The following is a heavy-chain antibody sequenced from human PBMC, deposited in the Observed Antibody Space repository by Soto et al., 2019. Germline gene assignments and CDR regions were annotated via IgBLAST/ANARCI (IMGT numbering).Heavy chain of an antibody. J-gene: IGHJ6*02. CDR2: ISSSGSTI. D-gene: IGHD4-17*01. CDR3: ATEHRDYGSSSSLTYYGVEV. CDR1: GFTFSNYE. Sequence: EVQLVESGGGLAQPGGSLRLSCAASGFTFSNYEMNWVRQAPGKGLEWVSYISSSGSTIYYADSVKGRFTISRDNAKNSLYRQMNSPRAEDTAVYYCATEHRDYGSSSSLTYYGVEVWGQGTTVTGSS. V-gene: IGHV3-48*03.